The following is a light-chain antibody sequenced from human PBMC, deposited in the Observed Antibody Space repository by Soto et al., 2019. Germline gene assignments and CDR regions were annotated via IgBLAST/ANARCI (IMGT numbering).Light chain of an antibody. CDR3: QQYGSSPWT. J-gene: IGKJ1*01. CDR2: GAS. V-gene: IGKV3-20*01. CDR1: QSVNIH. Sequence: EIVMTQSPATLSVSPGERATLSCRASQSVNIHLAWYQQKPGQAPRLLIYGASARATGIPDRFSGSGSGTDFTLTISRLEPEDFAVYYCQQYGSSPWTFGQGTKVDIK.